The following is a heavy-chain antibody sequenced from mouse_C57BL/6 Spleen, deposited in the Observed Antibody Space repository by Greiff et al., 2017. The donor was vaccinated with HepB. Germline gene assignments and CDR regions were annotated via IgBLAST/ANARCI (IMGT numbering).Heavy chain of an antibody. Sequence: EVMLVESGAELVRPGASVKLSCTASGFNIKDDYMHWVKQRPEQGLEWIGWIDPENGDTEYASKFQGKATITADTSSNTAYLQLSSLTSEDTAVYYCTTGGYFDYWGQGTTLTVSS. CDR3: TTGGYFDY. V-gene: IGHV14-4*01. CDR2: IDPENGDT. CDR1: GFNIKDDY. J-gene: IGHJ2*01.